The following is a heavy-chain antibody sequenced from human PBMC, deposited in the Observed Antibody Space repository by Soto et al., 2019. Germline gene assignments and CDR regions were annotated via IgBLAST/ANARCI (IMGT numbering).Heavy chain of an antibody. V-gene: IGHV1-46*02. CDR1: GYTFNTYY. D-gene: IGHD2-21*02. CDR2: IHPSGGGT. CDR3: ARGGHIAVVTASFDN. Sequence: QVQLVQSGAEVRKPGASVKVSCRPSGYTFNTYYLHWLRQAPGQALEWMGVIHPSGGGTTYAQKSLGSGTGTWXXSXPTVFMELSSLRSDDTAVYYCARGGHIAVVTASFDNWGQGTLVTVSS. J-gene: IGHJ4*02.